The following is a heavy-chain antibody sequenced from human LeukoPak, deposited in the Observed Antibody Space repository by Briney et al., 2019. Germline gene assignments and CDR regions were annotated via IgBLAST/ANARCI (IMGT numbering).Heavy chain of an antibody. CDR1: GGSISSGGYY. CDR2: IYYSGST. V-gene: IGHV4-61*08. CDR3: AREGRGSSWYHSYYYYGMDA. J-gene: IGHJ6*02. D-gene: IGHD6-13*01. Sequence: SETLSLTCTVSGGSISSGGYYWSWIRQHPGKGLEWIGYIYYSGSTNYNPSLKSRVTISVDTSKNQFSLKLSSVTAADTAVYYCAREGRGSSWYHSYYYYGMDAWGQGTTVTVSS.